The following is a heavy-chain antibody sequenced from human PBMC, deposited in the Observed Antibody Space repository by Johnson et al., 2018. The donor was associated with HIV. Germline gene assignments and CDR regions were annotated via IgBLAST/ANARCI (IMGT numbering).Heavy chain of an antibody. D-gene: IGHD3-22*01. J-gene: IGHJ3*01. CDR1: GFTFSRYA. V-gene: IGHV3-64*07. Sequence: EVQLVESGGGVVRPGGSLRLSCEASGFTFSRYAMHWVRQAPGEGLEYVSAISSDGGSTYYADSVKGRFIISRDNSKNTVYLQMGSLRAEDMAVYYCAIPYFYDTSVYHWGQGTVVTVSS. CDR3: AIPYFYDTSVYH. CDR2: ISSDGGST.